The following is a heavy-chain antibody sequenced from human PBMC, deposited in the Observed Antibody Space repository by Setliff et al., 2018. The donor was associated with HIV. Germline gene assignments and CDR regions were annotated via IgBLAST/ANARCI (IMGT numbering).Heavy chain of an antibody. CDR1: GFTFGSSA. Sequence: GGSMRLSCAASGFTFGSSAMSWVRQAPGKGLEWVSVIYIDGSTYYADSVKGRFTISRDNAKISLFLQMNSLRAEDTAVYYCARESKGAMALEIFDYWGQGTLVTVSS. J-gene: IGHJ4*02. D-gene: IGHD1-26*01. V-gene: IGHV3-66*01. CDR2: IYIDGST. CDR3: ARESKGAMALEIFDY.